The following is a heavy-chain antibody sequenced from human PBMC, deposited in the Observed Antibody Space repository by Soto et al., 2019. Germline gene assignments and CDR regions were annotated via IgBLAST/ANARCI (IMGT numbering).Heavy chain of an antibody. D-gene: IGHD1-1*01. J-gene: IGHJ6*03. CDR3: ARHRGGTTGMYYYYIDV. Sequence: LGESLKISCQGSGYSFPTYLIGWVRQMPGKGLEWMGIIYPGDSDTRYSPSFQGQVTISADKSISTAYLQWSSLKASDTAMYYCARHRGGTTGMYYYYIDVWGKGTMVTVSS. CDR2: IYPGDSDT. CDR1: GYSFPTYL. V-gene: IGHV5-51*01.